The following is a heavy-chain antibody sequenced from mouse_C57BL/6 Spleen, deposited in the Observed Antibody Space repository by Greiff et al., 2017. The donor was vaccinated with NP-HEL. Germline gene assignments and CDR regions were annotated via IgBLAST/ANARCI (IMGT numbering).Heavy chain of an antibody. J-gene: IGHJ3*01. Sequence: EVQLVESGGGLVQPKGSLKLSCAASGFTFTTYAMHWVRQAPGQGLEWVARIRSKSSNYATYYADSVKDRFTISRDDSQSMLYLQMNILKTEDTAVYYCVSYGNCYAYWGQGTLVTVSA. CDR2: IRSKSSNYAT. D-gene: IGHD2-1*01. CDR1: GFTFTTYA. CDR3: VSYGNCYAY. V-gene: IGHV10-3*01.